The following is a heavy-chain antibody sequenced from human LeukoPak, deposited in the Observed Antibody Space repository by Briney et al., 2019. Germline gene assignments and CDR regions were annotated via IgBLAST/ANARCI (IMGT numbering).Heavy chain of an antibody. D-gene: IGHD2-8*01. CDR2: IYPGDSDT. CDR1: GYSFTSYW. V-gene: IGHV5-51*01. Sequence: GESLKISCKGSGYSFTSYWIAWLRQMPGKGLEWMGVIYPGDSDTRYSPSFQGQVTISADKSISTAYLQWSSLKASDTATYYCARRIWYTDSWRAFDFWGQGTQITVSS. J-gene: IGHJ4*02. CDR3: ARRIWYTDSWRAFDF.